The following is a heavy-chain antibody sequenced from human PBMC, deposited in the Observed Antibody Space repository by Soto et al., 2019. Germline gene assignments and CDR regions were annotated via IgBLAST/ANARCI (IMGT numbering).Heavy chain of an antibody. D-gene: IGHD3-22*01. V-gene: IGHV2-26*01. Sequence: QVTLKESGPVLVKPTETLTLTCTVSGFSLSNARMGVSWIRQPPGKAMECLAHIFSNDEKSYSTSLKSRFTISKDTSKSQVVLTMTNMDPVDTATYYFARSSLGYYDFDSCGQGTLVTVAS. J-gene: IGHJ4*02. CDR1: GFSLSNARMG. CDR2: IFSNDEK. CDR3: ARSSLGYYDFDS.